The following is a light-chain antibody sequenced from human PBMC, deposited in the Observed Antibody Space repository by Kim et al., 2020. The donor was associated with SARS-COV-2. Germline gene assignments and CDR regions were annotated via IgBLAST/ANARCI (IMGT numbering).Light chain of an antibody. CDR1: QSISTW. CDR3: QQYNTYSSLT. J-gene: IGKJ4*01. Sequence: DIQMTQSPSTLSASVGDRVTITCRASQSISTWLAWYQQRPGKAPRLLIYQATNLHSGVPSRFSGSGSGTGFTLTISSLQPDDFATYYCQQYNTYSSLTFGGGTKLEI. CDR2: QAT. V-gene: IGKV1-5*03.